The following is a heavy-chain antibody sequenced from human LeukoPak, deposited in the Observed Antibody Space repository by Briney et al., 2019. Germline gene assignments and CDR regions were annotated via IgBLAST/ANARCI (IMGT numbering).Heavy chain of an antibody. V-gene: IGHV3-30*02. J-gene: IGHJ4*02. D-gene: IGHD1-26*01. CDR3: AKGHSGSYYLYYFDY. CDR1: GFTFSSYG. CDR2: IRYDGSNK. Sequence: GGSLRLSCAASGFTFSSYGMHWVCQAPGKGLEWVAFIRYDGSNKYYADSVKGRFTISRDNSKNTLYLQMNSLRAEDTAVYYCAKGHSGSYYLYYFDYWGQGTLVTVSS.